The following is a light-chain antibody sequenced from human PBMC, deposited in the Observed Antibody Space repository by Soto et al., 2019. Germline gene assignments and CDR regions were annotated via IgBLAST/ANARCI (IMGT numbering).Light chain of an antibody. Sequence: DIQLTQSPSFLSASVGDRVTITCRASQGISSYLAWYQQKPGKAPKLLLYAASTLQSGVPSRFSGSGSGTDFTLTISSLQPEDVATYYCQKYNSAPALTFGGGTKVEIK. CDR1: QGISSY. V-gene: IGKV1-27*01. J-gene: IGKJ4*01. CDR3: QKYNSAPALT. CDR2: AAS.